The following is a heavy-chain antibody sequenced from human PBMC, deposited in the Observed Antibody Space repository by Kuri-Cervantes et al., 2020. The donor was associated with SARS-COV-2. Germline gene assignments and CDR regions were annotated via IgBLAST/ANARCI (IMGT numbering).Heavy chain of an antibody. J-gene: IGHJ4*02. D-gene: IGHD3-10*01. CDR2: IYYSGST. CDR1: GGSISSGSYY. V-gene: IGHV4-61*01. Sequence: LRLSCTVSGGSISSGSYYWSWIRQPPGKGLEWIGYIYYSGSTNYNPSLKSRVTISVDTSKNQFSLKLSSVTAADTAVYYCARSFTVRGAYFDYWGQGTLVTVSS. CDR3: ARSFTVRGAYFDY.